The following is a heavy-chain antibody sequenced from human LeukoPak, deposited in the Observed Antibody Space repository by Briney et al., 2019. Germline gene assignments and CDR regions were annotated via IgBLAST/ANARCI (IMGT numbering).Heavy chain of an antibody. CDR3: AREGGELQAFDI. CDR2: IIPIFGTA. CDR1: GGTFSNFV. V-gene: IGHV1-69*13. Sequence: SVKVSCKASGGTFSNFVISWVRQAPGQGLQWMGGIIPIFGTANYALKFQGRVTITADESTSTAYMELSSLRPEDTAVYYCAREGGELQAFDIWGQGTMVTVSS. J-gene: IGHJ3*02. D-gene: IGHD1-26*01.